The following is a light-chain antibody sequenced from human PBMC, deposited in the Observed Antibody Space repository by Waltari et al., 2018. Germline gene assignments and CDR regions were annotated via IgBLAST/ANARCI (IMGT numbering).Light chain of an antibody. Sequence: QSALTQPASVSGPPGQSITISCTGTSCDVGFSNVVSWYQQHPDKAPKLMVYEVIERPSGVSNRFSGSKSGNTASLTISGLQAEDEADYYCCSYAGRNIWVFGGGTKLTVL. CDR1: SCDVGFSNV. V-gene: IGLV2-23*02. CDR3: CSYAGRNIWV. CDR2: EVI. J-gene: IGLJ3*02.